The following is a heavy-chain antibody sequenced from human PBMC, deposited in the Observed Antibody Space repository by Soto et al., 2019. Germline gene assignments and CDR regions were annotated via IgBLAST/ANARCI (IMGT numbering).Heavy chain of an antibody. D-gene: IGHD3-10*01. CDR1: GGTFNTYA. J-gene: IGHJ4*02. V-gene: IGHV1-69*19. Sequence: QVQLVQSGAEMKKPGSSVKVSCQSSGGTFNTYAMNWVRQAPGQGPEWMGDISPMFGAANYAPKFPGRVTITADESTGTSYMQWSSLTSEDTALYFCAREVQVHTPAFVYWGQGTLVTVSS. CDR3: AREVQVHTPAFVY. CDR2: ISPMFGAA.